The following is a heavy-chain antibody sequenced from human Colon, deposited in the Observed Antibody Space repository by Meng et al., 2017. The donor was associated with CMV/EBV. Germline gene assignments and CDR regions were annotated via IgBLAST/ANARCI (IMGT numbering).Heavy chain of an antibody. Sequence: VQLVQVGAGVKKPGASVKVSCKASGYTFSDYHIHWVRQAPGQGLEWMGWINSNSGATDYAQKFQGRLTMTRDTSITTVYMELSSLRSDDTAVYYCARDPSGSRVPFDYWGQGSLVTVSS. V-gene: IGHV1-2*02. CDR1: GYTFSDYH. CDR2: INSNSGAT. CDR3: ARDPSGSRVPFDY. J-gene: IGHJ4*02. D-gene: IGHD1-26*01.